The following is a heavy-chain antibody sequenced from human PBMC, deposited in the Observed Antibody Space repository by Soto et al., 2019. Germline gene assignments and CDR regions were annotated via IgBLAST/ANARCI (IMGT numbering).Heavy chain of an antibody. V-gene: IGHV3-23*01. CDR3: AKDRRVGATRLSGYFDY. D-gene: IGHD1-26*01. CDR1: GFTFSSYA. CDR2: ISGSGGST. J-gene: IGHJ4*02. Sequence: EVQLLESGGGLVQPGGSLRLSCVASGFTFSSYAMSWVRQAPGKGLEWVSAISGSGGSTYYADSVKGRFTISRDNSKNTLYLQMNSLRAEDTAVYYCAKDRRVGATRLSGYFDYWGQGTLVTVSS.